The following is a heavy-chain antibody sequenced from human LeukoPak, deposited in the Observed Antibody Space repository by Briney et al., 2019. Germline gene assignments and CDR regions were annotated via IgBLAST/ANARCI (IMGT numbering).Heavy chain of an antibody. CDR3: AKGPQLYSGYHPDY. V-gene: IGHV3-23*01. CDR2: ITGSDDTT. CDR1: GFTFSSDA. J-gene: IGHJ4*02. Sequence: PGGSLRLSCAASGFTFSSDAMTWVRQAPGEGLEWVSTITGSDDTTYYADSVKGRFTISRDYSKNTVHLQLNNLRAEDTAMYYCAKGPQLYSGYHPDYWGQGTLVTVSS. D-gene: IGHD5-12*01.